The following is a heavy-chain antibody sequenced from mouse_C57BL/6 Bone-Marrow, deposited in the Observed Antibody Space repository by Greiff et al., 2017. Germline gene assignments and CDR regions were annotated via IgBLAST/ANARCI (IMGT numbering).Heavy chain of an antibody. CDR2: IYPGSGNT. D-gene: IGHD2-1*01. J-gene: IGHJ4*01. CDR3: AKGYYYGNYDAMDY. V-gene: IGHV1-76*01. CDR1: GYTFTDYY. Sequence: VKLQESGAELVRPGASVKLSCKASGYTFTDYYINWVKQRPGQGLEWIARIYPGSGNTYYNDKFKGKATLSAEKSSSTADKQLSSLTSEDSAVYFCAKGYYYGNYDAMDYWGQGTSVTVSS.